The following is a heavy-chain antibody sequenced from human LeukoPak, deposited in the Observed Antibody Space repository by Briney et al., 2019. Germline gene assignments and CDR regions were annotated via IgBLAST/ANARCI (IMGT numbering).Heavy chain of an antibody. D-gene: IGHD2-8*01. CDR1: EFTFSDYY. V-gene: IGHV3-11*01. CDR3: ARHMVLCPCDY. CDR2: ISASGSMT. J-gene: IGHJ4*02. Sequence: KPGGSLRLSCAASEFTFSDYYMTWLREAPGKGLEWISSISASGSMTFYADSVKDRFTISRDNAKNSLHLQVNSLRAEDTAVYFCARHMVLCPCDYWGQGTLVTVAS.